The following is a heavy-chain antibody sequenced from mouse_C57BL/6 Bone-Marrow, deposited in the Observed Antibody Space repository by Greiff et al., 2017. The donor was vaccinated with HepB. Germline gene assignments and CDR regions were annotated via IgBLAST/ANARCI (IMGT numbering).Heavy chain of an antibody. CDR3: ARYLYYGSSYGAMDY. D-gene: IGHD1-1*01. J-gene: IGHJ4*01. Sequence: DVKLQESGPGLAKPSQTLSLPCSVPGYSITSDYWNWIRKFPGNKLEYMGYISYSGSTYYNPSLKSRISITRDTSKNQYYLQLNSVTTEDTATYYCARYLYYGSSYGAMDYWGQGTSVTVSS. CDR1: GYSITSDY. V-gene: IGHV3-8*01. CDR2: ISYSGST.